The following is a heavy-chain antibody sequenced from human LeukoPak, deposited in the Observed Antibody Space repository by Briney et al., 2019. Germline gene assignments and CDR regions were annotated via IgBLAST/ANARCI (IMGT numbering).Heavy chain of an antibody. Sequence: ASVKVSCKASGYTFINHWMHWVRQAPGQGLEWVGLINPTGTTTLYARKFQGRITLTRDMSATTDYMELSSLTSEDMAVYYCARDNSVGGIAWWFDPWGQGTLVTVSS. CDR1: GYTFINHW. J-gene: IGHJ5*02. D-gene: IGHD1-26*01. CDR2: INPTGTTT. CDR3: ARDNSVGGIAWWFDP. V-gene: IGHV1-46*01.